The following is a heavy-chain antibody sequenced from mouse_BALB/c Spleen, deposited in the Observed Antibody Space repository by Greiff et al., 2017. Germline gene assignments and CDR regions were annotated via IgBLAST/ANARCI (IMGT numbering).Heavy chain of an antibody. CDR1: GYAFSSYW. D-gene: IGHD2-4*01. V-gene: IGHV1-80*01. CDR2: IYPGDGDT. J-gene: IGHJ3*01. Sequence: QVQLQQSGAELVRPGSSVKISCKASGYAFSSYWMNWVKQRPGQGLEWIGQIYPGDGDTNYNGKFKGKATLTADKSSSTAYMQLSSLTSEDSAVYFCARGATMITWFAYWGQGTLVTVSA. CDR3: ARGATMITWFAY.